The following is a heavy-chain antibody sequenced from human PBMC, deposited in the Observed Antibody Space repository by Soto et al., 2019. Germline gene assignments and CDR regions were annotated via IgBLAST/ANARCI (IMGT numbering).Heavy chain of an antibody. CDR2: IYPGDSDT. J-gene: IGHJ6*03. Sequence: EALKISCKGSVYSFTSYWIGWVHQMTGKGLEWMKIIYPGDSDTRYSPSFQGQATISADKSISTAYLQWSSLKASDTAMYYCARSDYAYYYMDVWGKGTTVTVSS. CDR1: VYSFTSYW. CDR3: ARSDYAYYYMDV. D-gene: IGHD4-17*01. V-gene: IGHV5-51*07.